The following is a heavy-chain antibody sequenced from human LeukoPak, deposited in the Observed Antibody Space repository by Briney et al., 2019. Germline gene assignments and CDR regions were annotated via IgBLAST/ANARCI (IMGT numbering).Heavy chain of an antibody. CDR3: AKVVSYQWRNALDI. CDR2: ISSSGTSI. V-gene: IGHV3-48*03. D-gene: IGHD6-19*01. Sequence: GGSLRLSCAASGFTFSSYEMKWVRQAPGKGLEWVSYISSSGTSIYYADSVKGRFTISGDNAKNTLYLQMNSLRAEDTAVYYCAKVVSYQWRNALDIWGQGTMVTVSS. CDR1: GFTFSSYE. J-gene: IGHJ3*02.